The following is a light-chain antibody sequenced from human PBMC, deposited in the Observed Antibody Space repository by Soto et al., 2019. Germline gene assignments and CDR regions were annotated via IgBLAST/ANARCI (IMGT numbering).Light chain of an antibody. CDR1: SSDVGGYNY. Sequence: QSVLTQPPSASGSPGQSVTISCTGTSSDVGGYNYVSWYQQHPGKAPKLMIYEVSKRPSGVPDRFSGSKSGNTASLTVSGLQAEDEADYYCGSDAGTNKGVFGSGSKGTVL. V-gene: IGLV2-8*01. CDR2: EVS. CDR3: GSDAGTNKGV. J-gene: IGLJ1*01.